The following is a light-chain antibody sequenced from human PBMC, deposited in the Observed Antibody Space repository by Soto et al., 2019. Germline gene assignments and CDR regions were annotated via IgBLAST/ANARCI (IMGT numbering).Light chain of an antibody. J-gene: IGLJ2*01. CDR3: RSYAGSKEVI. V-gene: IGLV2-8*01. Sequence: QSALTQSPSASGSPGQAVTISCTGTSSDVGGYNYVSWYQQHTGKAPKLMIYEVNKRPSGVPDRFYGSKSGNTASLTVAGLQAEDEADYYCRSYAGSKEVIFGGGTKLTVL. CDR2: EVN. CDR1: SSDVGGYNY.